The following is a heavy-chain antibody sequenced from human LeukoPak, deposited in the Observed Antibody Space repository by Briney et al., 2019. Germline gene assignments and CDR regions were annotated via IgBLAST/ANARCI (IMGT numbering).Heavy chain of an antibody. V-gene: IGHV1-69*05. D-gene: IGHD6-19*01. J-gene: IGHJ6*02. CDR3: ARWSGGSDWLYHYGMDV. Sequence: GSSVKVSCKASGGTFSSYAISWVRQAPGQGLEWMGGIIPIFGTANYAQKFQGRATVTTDTSTNTAYMELRSPRSDDTAVYYCARWSGGSDWLYHYGMDVWGQGTTVTVSS. CDR1: GGTFSSYA. CDR2: IIPIFGTA.